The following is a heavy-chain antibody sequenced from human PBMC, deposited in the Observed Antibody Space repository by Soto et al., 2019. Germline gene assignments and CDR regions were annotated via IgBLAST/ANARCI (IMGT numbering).Heavy chain of an antibody. J-gene: IGHJ4*02. V-gene: IGHV1-69*06. CDR2: TGSGTGPG. Sequence: VASVKVSCKASGGSLSTNPISWVRQAPGQGLEWMGGTGSGTGPGNHAQKFQGRLTVTADKSTSTVYMELINLSSEDTAVYYCARRHSGGFLRFFDSWGQGTLVTVSS. CDR3: ARRHSGGFLRFFDS. D-gene: IGHD2-15*01. CDR1: GGSLSTNP.